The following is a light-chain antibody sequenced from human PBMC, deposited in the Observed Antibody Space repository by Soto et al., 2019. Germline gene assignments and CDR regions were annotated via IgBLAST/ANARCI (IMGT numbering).Light chain of an antibody. CDR1: QSISSY. V-gene: IGKV3-20*01. CDR2: AAS. J-gene: IGKJ4*01. CDR3: HQYGNSPLT. Sequence: SPAAVSLSKGDRAIISCRASQSISSYLAWYQQKPGQAPRLLIYAASTMQSGIPARFSGSGSGTDFTLTISRLEPEDFAVYYCHQYGNSPLTFGEGSIVDI.